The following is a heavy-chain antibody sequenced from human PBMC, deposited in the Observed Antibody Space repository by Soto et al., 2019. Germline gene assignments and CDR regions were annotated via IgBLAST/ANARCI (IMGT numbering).Heavy chain of an antibody. CDR3: VAVQYFFDY. V-gene: IGHV3-30*03. CDR2: ISYDGSNK. J-gene: IGHJ4*02. D-gene: IGHD6-19*01. CDR1: GFSFSSYG. Sequence: QVQLVESGGGVVQPGRSLGLSCAASGFSFSSYGMQWVRQAPGKGLEWVAVISYDGSNKYYADSVKDRFTISRDNSKKTLYLQMNSLRADDTAVYYCVAVQYFFDYCGQGTLVTVSS.